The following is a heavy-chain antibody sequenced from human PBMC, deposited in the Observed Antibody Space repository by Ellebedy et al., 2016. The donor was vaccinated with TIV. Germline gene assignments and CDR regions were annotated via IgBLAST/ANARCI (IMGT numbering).Heavy chain of an antibody. J-gene: IGHJ4*01. D-gene: IGHD2-21*02. V-gene: IGHV3-74*01. Sequence: GGSLRLXCAASGFTFSNYWMHWVRQTPGKGLVWVSIINIDETVTRYAEFVKGRFTISRDNAKNTLYLQMNSLRAEDTAVYYCARDPSGDYGVWGHGILVTVSS. CDR1: GFTFSNYW. CDR2: INIDETVT. CDR3: ARDPSGDYGV.